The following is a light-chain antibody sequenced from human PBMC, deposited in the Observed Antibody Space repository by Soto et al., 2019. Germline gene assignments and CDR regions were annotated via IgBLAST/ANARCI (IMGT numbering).Light chain of an antibody. CDR1: QGISSY. V-gene: IGKV1-8*01. J-gene: IGKJ4*01. Sequence: AIRMTQAPSSLSASTGDRVTITCRARQGISSYLAWSQQKPGKARKLLIYDASTLQSGDPSRFSGSGSGTDITHTISCLQSEDFATDYFQQYYSYSLTFGGGTKGEIK. CDR3: QQYYSYSLT. CDR2: DAS.